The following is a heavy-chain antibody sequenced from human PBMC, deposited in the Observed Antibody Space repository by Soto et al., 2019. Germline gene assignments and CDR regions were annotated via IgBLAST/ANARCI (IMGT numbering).Heavy chain of an antibody. CDR1: GGSISSYY. CDR3: ARLGGFYQAFDQ. V-gene: IGHV4-59*08. Sequence: SETLSLTCTVSGGSISSYYWSWIRQPPGKGLEWIGYIYYSGSTDYNPSLKSRVTISVETSKKQFSLRTTSVTAADTAVYFCARLGGFYQAFDQWG. D-gene: IGHD3-22*01. J-gene: IGHJ4*01. CDR2: IYYSGST.